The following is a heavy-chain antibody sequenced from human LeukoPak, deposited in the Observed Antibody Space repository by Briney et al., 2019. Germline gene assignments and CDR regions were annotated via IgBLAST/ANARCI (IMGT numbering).Heavy chain of an antibody. Sequence: ASVKVSCKASGYTFTSYGISWVRQAPEQGLEWMGWISAYNGNTNYAQKLQGRVTMTTDTSTSTAYMELRSLRSDDTAVYYCARGRFHSSSGRYYYFYMDVWGKGTTVTVSS. J-gene: IGHJ6*03. CDR3: ARGRFHSSSGRYYYFYMDV. CDR1: GYTFTSYG. D-gene: IGHD6-6*01. CDR2: ISAYNGNT. V-gene: IGHV1-18*01.